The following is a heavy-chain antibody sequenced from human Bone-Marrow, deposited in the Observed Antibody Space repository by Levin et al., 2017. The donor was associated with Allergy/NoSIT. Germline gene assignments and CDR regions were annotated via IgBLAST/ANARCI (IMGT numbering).Heavy chain of an antibody. CDR2: INPNSGHT. D-gene: IGHD3-22*01. J-gene: IGHJ5*02. Sequence: VASVKVSCKTSGYTFTSYNVYWVRQAPGQGLEYMGYINPNSGHTGFAQKFQGRLTMTRNSSITTAYMELSGLRSEDTAIYYCARGDCYSGSCYGPDWFDPWGQGTQVTVSS. CDR3: ARGDCYSGSCYGPDWFDP. CDR1: GYTFTSYN. V-gene: IGHV1-8*01.